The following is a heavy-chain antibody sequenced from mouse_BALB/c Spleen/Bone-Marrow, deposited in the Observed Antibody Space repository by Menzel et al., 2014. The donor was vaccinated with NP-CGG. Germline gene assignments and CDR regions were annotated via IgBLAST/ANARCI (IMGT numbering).Heavy chain of an antibody. Sequence: VQLKESGGGLVQPGGSRKLSCAASGFTFSSFGMHWVRQAPEKGLEWGAYISSGSSTIYYADTLKGRFTISRDNPKNTLFLQMTSLRSEDTAMYYCARSRLRGYYFDYWGQGTTLTVSS. V-gene: IGHV5-17*02. D-gene: IGHD3-2*02. J-gene: IGHJ2*01. CDR1: GFTFSSFG. CDR2: ISSGSSTI. CDR3: ARSRLRGYYFDY.